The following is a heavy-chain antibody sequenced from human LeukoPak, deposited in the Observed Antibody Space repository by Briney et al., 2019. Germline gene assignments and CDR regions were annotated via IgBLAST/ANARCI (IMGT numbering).Heavy chain of an antibody. CDR2: IYHSGST. CDR3: ARGIGGSRAVHCYYGMDV. D-gene: IGHD2-15*01. V-gene: IGHV4-34*01. Sequence: SETLSLTCAVYGGSFSGYYWSWIRQPPGKGLEWIGYIYHSGSTYYNPSLKSRVTISVDRSKNQFSLKLSSVTAADTAVYYCARGIGGSRAVHCYYGMDVWGQGTTVTVSS. J-gene: IGHJ6*02. CDR1: GGSFSGYY.